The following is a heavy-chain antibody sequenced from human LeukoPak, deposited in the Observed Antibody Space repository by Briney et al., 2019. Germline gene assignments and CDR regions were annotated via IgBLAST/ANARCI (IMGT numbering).Heavy chain of an antibody. V-gene: IGHV3-30*02. J-gene: IGHJ6*02. CDR3: AKAGLLWFGESWMDV. Sequence: GGSLRLSCAASGFSFSTFVMHWVRQAPGKGLEWVAVIRPDGSHISYVDPVKGRFTISRDNSNNMLYLQMSSLRAEDTAMYFCAKAGLLWFGESWMDVWGQGTTVTVSS. D-gene: IGHD3-10*01. CDR1: GFSFSTFV. CDR2: IRPDGSHI.